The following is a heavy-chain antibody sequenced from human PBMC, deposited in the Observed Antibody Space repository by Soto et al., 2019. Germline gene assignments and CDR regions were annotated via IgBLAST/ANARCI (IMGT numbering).Heavy chain of an antibody. CDR3: ARDEAVTADY. Sequence: GASVKVSCKASGYTFTSYDINWVRQATGQGLEWVGWMNPNSGNTDYAQKFQGRVTMTRNTSISTAYMELTSLRAEDTAVYYCARDEAVTADYWGQGTLVTVSS. CDR2: MNPNSGNT. V-gene: IGHV1-8*01. J-gene: IGHJ4*02. CDR1: GYTFTSYD. D-gene: IGHD4-17*01.